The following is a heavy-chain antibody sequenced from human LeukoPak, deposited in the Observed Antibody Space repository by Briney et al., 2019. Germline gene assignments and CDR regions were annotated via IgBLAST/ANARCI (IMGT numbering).Heavy chain of an antibody. CDR1: GGSISSYY. D-gene: IGHD3-3*01. V-gene: IGHV4-4*07. CDR3: ARGPHHDFWSGYLPFDY. CDR2: IYTSGST. J-gene: IGHJ4*02. Sequence: PSETLSLTCTVSGGSISSYYWSWIRQPAGKGLEWIGRIYTSGSTNYNPSLKSRVTMSVDTSKNQFSLKLSSVTAADTAVYYCARGPHHDFWSGYLPFDYWGQGTLVTVSS.